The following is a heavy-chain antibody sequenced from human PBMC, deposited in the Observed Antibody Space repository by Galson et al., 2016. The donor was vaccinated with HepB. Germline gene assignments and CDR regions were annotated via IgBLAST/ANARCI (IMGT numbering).Heavy chain of an antibody. V-gene: IGHV3-74*01. CDR2: INTDGTVI. Sequence: SLRLSCAASGFTFTNDWIHWVRQAPGKGLVWVALINTDGTVISYADSVKGRFTIFRDNAKNTVYLQMDSLKAEDMAVYYCANLRFDWHPDYWDQGSLVTGSS. CDR1: GFTFTNDW. D-gene: IGHD3-10*01. J-gene: IGHJ4*02. CDR3: ANLRFDWHPDY.